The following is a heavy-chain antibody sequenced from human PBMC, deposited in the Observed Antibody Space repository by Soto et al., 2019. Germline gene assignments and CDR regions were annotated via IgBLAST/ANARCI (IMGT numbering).Heavy chain of an antibody. CDR1: GGSFSAYY. D-gene: IGHD1-26*01. Sequence: SETLSLTCAVYGGSFSAYYWSWVRQPPGKGLEWIGEIIHSESTKYNPSLKSRVAISVDTSKNQFSLKLSSVTAADTAVYYCARQRPTDGRWEFANYYGMDVWGQGTPVTVSS. J-gene: IGHJ6*02. CDR2: IIHSEST. CDR3: ARQRPTDGRWEFANYYGMDV. V-gene: IGHV4-34*12.